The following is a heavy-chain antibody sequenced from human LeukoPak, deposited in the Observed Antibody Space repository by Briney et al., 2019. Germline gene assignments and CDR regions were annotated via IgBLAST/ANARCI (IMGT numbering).Heavy chain of an antibody. Sequence: TGRSLRLSCAASGFTFGDYAMHWVRQAPGKGLEWVSGISWNSGSIVYADSVKGRFTISRDNAKNSPNLQMNSLRAEDTALYYCAKLAAAGKHPFDYWGQGTLVTVSS. J-gene: IGHJ4*02. D-gene: IGHD6-13*01. CDR1: GFTFGDYA. V-gene: IGHV3-9*01. CDR3: AKLAAAGKHPFDY. CDR2: ISWNSGSI.